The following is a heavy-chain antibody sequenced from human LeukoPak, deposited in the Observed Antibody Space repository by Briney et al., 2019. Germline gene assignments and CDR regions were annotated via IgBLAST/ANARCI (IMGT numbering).Heavy chain of an antibody. CDR1: GGSVSSYY. Sequence: SETLSLTCTVSGGSVSSYYWSWIRQPPGKGLEWIGRIYTSGSTNYNPSLKSRVTISVDKSKNQFSLKLTSVTAADTAVYYCARDRSSTWFLDYWGQGILVTVSS. V-gene: IGHV4-4*07. CDR3: ARDRSSTWFLDY. D-gene: IGHD6-13*01. J-gene: IGHJ4*02. CDR2: IYTSGST.